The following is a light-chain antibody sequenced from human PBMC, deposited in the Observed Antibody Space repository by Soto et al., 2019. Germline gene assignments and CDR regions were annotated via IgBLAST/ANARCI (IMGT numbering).Light chain of an antibody. V-gene: IGKV3-15*01. Sequence: EIVMTQSPATLSVSPGEGITLSCRSSRTVSNNLAWHQQKPGQAPRLLIYGASTRATGIPARFSGSGSGTEFTLTISILQSEDFAVYYCQQYNNWPLTFGPGTKVDIK. J-gene: IGKJ3*01. CDR2: GAS. CDR1: RTVSNN. CDR3: QQYNNWPLT.